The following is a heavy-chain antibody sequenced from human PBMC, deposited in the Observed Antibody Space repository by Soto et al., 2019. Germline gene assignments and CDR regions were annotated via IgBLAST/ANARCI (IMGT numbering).Heavy chain of an antibody. V-gene: IGHV3-30-3*01. CDR2: ISYDGSNK. CDR3: AREVGSSGDHLDY. CDR1: GFTFSSYA. D-gene: IGHD3-22*01. Sequence: QVQLVQSGGGVVQPGRSLRLSCAASGFTFSSYAMHWVRQAPGKGLEWVAVISYDGSNKYYADSVKGRFTISRDNSKNTLYLQMNSLRAEDTAVYYWAREVGSSGDHLDYWGQGTLVTVSS. J-gene: IGHJ4*02.